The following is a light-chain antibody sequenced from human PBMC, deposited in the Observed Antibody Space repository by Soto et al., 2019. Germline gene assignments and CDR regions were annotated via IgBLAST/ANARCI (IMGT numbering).Light chain of an antibody. CDR1: QSIDRW. CDR3: QQYNSYPLT. J-gene: IGKJ4*01. CDR2: DVA. V-gene: IGKV1-5*01. Sequence: DIQMTQSPYTLSASVGDRVTITCRASQSIDRWLAWYQQRPGRAPKLLIYDVANLETGVPSRFSGSGSETEFTLTISSLQPDDFAIYYCQQYNSYPLTFGGGTKVDIK.